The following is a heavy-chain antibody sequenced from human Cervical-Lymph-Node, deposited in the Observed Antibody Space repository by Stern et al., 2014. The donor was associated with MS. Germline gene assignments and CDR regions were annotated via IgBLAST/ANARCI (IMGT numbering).Heavy chain of an antibody. D-gene: IGHD2-15*01. CDR1: GFTFPTYW. CDR3: ARTFCLGDTCYSLDM. Sequence: EVQLVESGAEVKKPGEPLKISCKGSGFTFPTYWIGWVRQMPGKGLEWMGVIYPNDADTRNSPSFEGHITISADKSISMAYLQWSCLKASDTAMYYCARTFCLGDTCYSLDMWGQGTMVTVSS. J-gene: IGHJ3*02. V-gene: IGHV5-51*03. CDR2: IYPNDADT.